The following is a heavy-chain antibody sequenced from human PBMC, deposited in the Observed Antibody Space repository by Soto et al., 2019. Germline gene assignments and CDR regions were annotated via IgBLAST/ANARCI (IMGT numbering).Heavy chain of an antibody. J-gene: IGHJ6*03. D-gene: IGHD4-17*01. CDR2: ISGGGGST. CDR1: GFTFSNYA. Sequence: EVQLLDSGGGLVQPGGSLRLSCAASGFTFSNYAMSWVRQGPGKGLEWVSGISGGGGSTYYADSVKGRFTISRDNSKNTLYLQMDSLGAEDTALYYCAKSWDNYGDYGGHYYYFYYMDVWGKGTTVTVSS. CDR3: AKSWDNYGDYGGHYYYFYYMDV. V-gene: IGHV3-23*01.